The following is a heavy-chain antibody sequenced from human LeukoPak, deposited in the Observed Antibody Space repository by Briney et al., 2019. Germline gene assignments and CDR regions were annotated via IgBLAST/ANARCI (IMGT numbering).Heavy chain of an antibody. D-gene: IGHD3-10*01. Sequence: SQTLSLTCAVSGGSISSGGYSWSWIRQPPGKGLEWIGYIYHSGSTYYNPSLKSRVTISVDRSKNQFSLKLSSVTAADTAVYYCAGQKRYGSGSYYIDYWGQGTLVTVSS. J-gene: IGHJ4*02. V-gene: IGHV4-30-2*01. CDR2: IYHSGST. CDR3: AGQKRYGSGSYYIDY. CDR1: GGSISSGGYS.